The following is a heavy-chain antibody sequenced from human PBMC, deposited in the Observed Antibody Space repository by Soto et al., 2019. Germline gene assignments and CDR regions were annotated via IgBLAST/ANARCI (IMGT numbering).Heavy chain of an antibody. J-gene: IGHJ3*02. CDR2: INAGNGNT. D-gene: IGHD3-16*02. Sequence: QVQLVQSGAEVRKPGSSVRVSCKASGGSFNRHTISWVRQAPGQGLEWMGWINAGNGNTKYSQKFQGRVTITRDTSASTAYMELSSLRSEDTAVYYCARGTYDYVWGSYRGLRTGHAFDIWGQGTMVTVSS. CDR1: GGSFNRHT. V-gene: IGHV1-3*01. CDR3: ARGTYDYVWGSYRGLRTGHAFDI.